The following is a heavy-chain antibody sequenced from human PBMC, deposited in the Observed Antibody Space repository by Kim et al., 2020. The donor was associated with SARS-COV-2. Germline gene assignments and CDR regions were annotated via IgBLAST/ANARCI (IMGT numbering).Heavy chain of an antibody. Sequence: GGSLRLSCAASGFTFSSYAMSWVRQAPGKGLECVSIISDSGGNTYYTDSVKGRFTISRDNSKSTLYLQMNSLRAEDSALYYCAKDEPGDYWGQGTLVTVS. CDR3: AKDEPGDY. V-gene: IGHV3-23*01. CDR2: ISDSGGNT. D-gene: IGHD3-10*01. J-gene: IGHJ4*02. CDR1: GFTFSSYA.